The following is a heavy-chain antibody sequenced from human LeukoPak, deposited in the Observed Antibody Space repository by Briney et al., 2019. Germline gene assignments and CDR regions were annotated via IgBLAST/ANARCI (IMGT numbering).Heavy chain of an antibody. J-gene: IGHJ5*02. CDR2: IYTSGST. CDR3: ARDHRRGGWYQGSWFDP. CDR1: GGSISSGSYY. D-gene: IGHD6-19*01. Sequence: SQTLSLTCTVSGGSISSGSYYWSWIRQPAGKGLEWIGRIYTSGSTNYNPSLKSRFTISVDTSKNQFSLKLSSVTAADTAVYYCARDHRRGGWYQGSWFDPWGQGTLVTVSS. V-gene: IGHV4-61*02.